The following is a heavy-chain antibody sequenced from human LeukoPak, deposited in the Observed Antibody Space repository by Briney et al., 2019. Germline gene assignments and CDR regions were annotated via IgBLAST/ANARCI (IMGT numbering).Heavy chain of an antibody. Sequence: GGSLRLSCAASGFTVSSNYMSWVRQAPGKGLEWVSAISGSGGSTYYADSVKGRFTISRDNSKNTLYLQMNSLRAEDTAVYYCAKLGSRDSSGSYWGQGTLVTVSS. V-gene: IGHV3-23*01. D-gene: IGHD6-19*01. CDR3: AKLGSRDSSGSY. J-gene: IGHJ4*02. CDR2: ISGSGGST. CDR1: GFTVSSNY.